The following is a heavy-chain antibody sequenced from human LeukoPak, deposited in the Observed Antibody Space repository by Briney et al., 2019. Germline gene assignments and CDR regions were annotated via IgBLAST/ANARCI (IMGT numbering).Heavy chain of an antibody. CDR2: INPSGGST. D-gene: IGHD1-14*01. V-gene: IGHV1-46*01. Sequence: ASVKVSCKASGYTFTSYYMHWVRQAPGQGLEWMGIINPSGGSTSYAQKLQGRVTMTTDTSTSTAYMELRSLRSDDTAVYYCARDEAPENWFDPWGQGTLVTVSS. CDR3: ARDEAPENWFDP. CDR1: GYTFTSYY. J-gene: IGHJ5*02.